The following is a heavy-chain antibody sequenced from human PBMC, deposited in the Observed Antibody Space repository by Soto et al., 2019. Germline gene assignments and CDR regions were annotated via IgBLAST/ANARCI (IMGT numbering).Heavy chain of an antibody. Sequence: ASVKVSCKASGYTFNSYGISWVRQAPGQGLEWMGWISVYNGNTNYAQKLQGRVTMTTDTSTSTAYMELRSLRSDDTAVYYCARGSSWGAVAAHDYWGQGTLVTVSS. D-gene: IGHD6-19*01. CDR3: ARGSSWGAVAAHDY. J-gene: IGHJ4*02. CDR2: ISVYNGNT. CDR1: GYTFNSYG. V-gene: IGHV1-18*01.